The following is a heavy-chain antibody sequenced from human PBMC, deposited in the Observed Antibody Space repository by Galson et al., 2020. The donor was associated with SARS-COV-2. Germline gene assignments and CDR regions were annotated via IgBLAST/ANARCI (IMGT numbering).Heavy chain of an antibody. V-gene: IGHV3-30*18. Sequence: GGSLRLSCAVSGFTFSDYGMHWVRQAPGKGLEWVAVMSYDGGNKYYADSVKGRFTISRDNSKNILYIQMNSLRPEDTAVYYCAKDSRERYNWSDIYYHCDMDVWGKGITVTVSS. CDR2: MSYDGGNK. D-gene: IGHD1-20*01. J-gene: IGHJ6*03. CDR1: GFTFSDYG. CDR3: AKDSRERYNWSDIYYHCDMDV.